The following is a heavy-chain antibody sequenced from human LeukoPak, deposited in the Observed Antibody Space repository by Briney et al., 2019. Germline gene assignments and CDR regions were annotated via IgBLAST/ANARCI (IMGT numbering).Heavy chain of an antibody. CDR1: GGTFSSYA. D-gene: IGHD2-2*01. J-gene: IGHJ3*02. CDR2: IIPIFGTA. Sequence: ASVKVSCKASGGTFSSYAISWVRQAPGQGFEWMGGIIPIFGTANYAQMFQGRVTITADESTSTAYMELSSLRSEDTAVYYCARDRGYHPMGDAFDIWGQGTMVTVSS. CDR3: ARDRGYHPMGDAFDI. V-gene: IGHV1-69*13.